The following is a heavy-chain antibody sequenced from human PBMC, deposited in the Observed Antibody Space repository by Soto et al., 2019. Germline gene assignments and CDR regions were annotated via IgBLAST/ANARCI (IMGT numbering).Heavy chain of an antibody. CDR3: ANRAAEESCCTTASWFLIAFDI. V-gene: IGHV3-23*01. D-gene: IGHD6-13*01. J-gene: IGHJ3*02. CDR1: GFTFSSYA. Sequence: EVQLLESGGGLVQPGGSLRLSCAASGFTFSSYAMSWVRQAPGKGLEWVSSIRGTGGSTYYADSVKGRFTISRDNSKNTLYIQLTSLRSEDTALYYCANRAAEESCCTTASWFLIAFDIWGQGTMVTASS. CDR2: IRGTGGST.